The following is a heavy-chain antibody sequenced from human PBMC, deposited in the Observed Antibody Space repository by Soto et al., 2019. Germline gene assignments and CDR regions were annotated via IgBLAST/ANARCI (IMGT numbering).Heavy chain of an antibody. V-gene: IGHV1-69*13. Sequence: SVKVSCKASGGTFSSYAISWVRQAPGQGLECMGGIIPIFGTANYAQKFQGRVTITAXXXXSXXXMXLXXLRXEXTAVYYCARDLSLHDGLWGQGTLVTVSS. CDR1: GGTFSSYA. CDR3: ARDLSLHDGL. CDR2: IIPIFGTA. J-gene: IGHJ1*01. D-gene: IGHD3-16*01.